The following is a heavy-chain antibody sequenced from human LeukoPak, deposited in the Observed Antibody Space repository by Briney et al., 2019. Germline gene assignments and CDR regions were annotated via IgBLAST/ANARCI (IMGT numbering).Heavy chain of an antibody. J-gene: IGHJ4*02. Sequence: GGSLRLSCAASGFTFSSYAMSWVRQAPGKGLEWVSAISGSGGSTYYADSVKGRFTISRDNSKSTLYLQMNSLRAEDTAVYYCAKDRGARFLKQYYFDYWGQGTLVTVSS. V-gene: IGHV3-23*01. D-gene: IGHD3-3*01. CDR3: AKDRGARFLKQYYFDY. CDR1: GFTFSSYA. CDR2: ISGSGGST.